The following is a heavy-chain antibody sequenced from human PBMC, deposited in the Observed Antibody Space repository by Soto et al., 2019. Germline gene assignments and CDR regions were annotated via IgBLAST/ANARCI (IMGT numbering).Heavy chain of an antibody. J-gene: IGHJ5*02. Sequence: ASVKVSCKASGYTFTSYAMHWVRQAPGQRLEWMGWINAGNGNTKYSQKFQGRVTITRDTSASTAYMELSSLRSEDTAVYYCARDGGYCISTSCYGTNWFDPWGQGTLVTVSS. V-gene: IGHV1-3*01. D-gene: IGHD2-2*01. CDR3: ARDGGYCISTSCYGTNWFDP. CDR1: GYTFTSYA. CDR2: INAGNGNT.